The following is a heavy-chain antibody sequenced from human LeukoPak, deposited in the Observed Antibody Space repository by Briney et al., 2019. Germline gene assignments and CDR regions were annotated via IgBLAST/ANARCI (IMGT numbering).Heavy chain of an antibody. Sequence: PGGSLRLSCAASGFTFSSYSMNWVRQAPGKGLEWVSSISSRSSYIYYADSVKGRFTISRDNAKNSLYLQMNSLRAEDTAVYYCARDRDGSGSYYNVATGWFDPWGQGTLVTVSS. V-gene: IGHV3-21*01. D-gene: IGHD3-10*01. CDR1: GFTFSSYS. CDR3: ARDRDGSGSYYNVATGWFDP. J-gene: IGHJ5*02. CDR2: ISSRSSYI.